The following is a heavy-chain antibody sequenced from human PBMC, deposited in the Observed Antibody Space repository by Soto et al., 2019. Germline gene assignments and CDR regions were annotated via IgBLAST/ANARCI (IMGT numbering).Heavy chain of an antibody. D-gene: IGHD5-12*01. CDR3: ARDLNGYDWMDR. CDR1: GGSISSGGYY. Sequence: PSETLSLTCTVSGGSISSGGYYWTWIRQQPGKGLEWIGYIYYSGSTYYNPSLKSRLTISVDTSKNQFSLKLSSVTAAVTAVYYCARDLNGYDWMDRWGQGTLVTVSS. J-gene: IGHJ5*02. V-gene: IGHV4-31*03. CDR2: IYYSGST.